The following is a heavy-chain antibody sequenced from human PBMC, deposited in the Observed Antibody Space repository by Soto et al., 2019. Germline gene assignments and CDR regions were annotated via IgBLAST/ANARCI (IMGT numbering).Heavy chain of an antibody. Sequence: EVELVESGGGLVQPGGSLRLSCVASGFTFSNYWMHWVRQAPGKGLEWVSRISSDGSSTTYADSVKGRFTIFRDNAENSLHLQMNSLRAEDTAVYYCARVRYCSDNSCYSWFDYWGQGTLVTVSS. J-gene: IGHJ4*02. V-gene: IGHV3-74*01. D-gene: IGHD2-15*01. CDR1: GFTFSNYW. CDR2: ISSDGSST. CDR3: ARVRYCSDNSCYSWFDY.